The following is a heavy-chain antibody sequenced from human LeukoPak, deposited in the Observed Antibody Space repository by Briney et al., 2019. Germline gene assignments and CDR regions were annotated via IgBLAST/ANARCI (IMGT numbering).Heavy chain of an antibody. CDR2: IYYSRST. V-gene: IGHV4-59*01. Sequence: PSETLSLTCTVSGGSISSYYWSWIPQPPGKGLEWIGYIYYSRSTNYNPSLKSRVTIPVDTSKNQFSLKLSSVTAADTAVYYCARDNHYYDSSGYYSDAFDIWGQGTMVTVSS. J-gene: IGHJ3*02. D-gene: IGHD3-22*01. CDR3: ARDNHYYDSSGYYSDAFDI. CDR1: GGSISSYY.